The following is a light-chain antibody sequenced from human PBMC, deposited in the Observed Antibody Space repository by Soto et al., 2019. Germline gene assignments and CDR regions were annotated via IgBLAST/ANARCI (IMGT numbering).Light chain of an antibody. V-gene: IGKV3-20*01. CDR2: ATS. CDR1: GTIGRAY. J-gene: IGKJ2*01. CDR3: HHYATSPFT. Sequence: IVLTQSPGTLSLSPGERATVSCRASGTIGRAYFAWYQHRTGRTPRLVLSATSNRAAGIPDRFGGSGSGADFTLTISGVEPEDFAVYYCHHYATSPFTFGQGTNLEI.